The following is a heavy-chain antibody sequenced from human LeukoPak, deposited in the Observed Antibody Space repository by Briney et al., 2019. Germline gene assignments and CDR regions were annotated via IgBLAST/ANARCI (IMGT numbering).Heavy chain of an antibody. V-gene: IGHV3-30-3*01. CDR2: ISYDGSNK. D-gene: IGHD3-3*01. CDR1: GFTFSSYA. J-gene: IGHJ4*02. Sequence: GGSLRLSCAASGFTFSSYAMHWVRQAPGKGLEWVAVISYDGSNKYYADSVKSRFTISRDNSKNTLYLQMNSLRAEDTAVYYCASHYEGFLEYRFDYWGQGTLVTVSS. CDR3: ASHYEGFLEYRFDY.